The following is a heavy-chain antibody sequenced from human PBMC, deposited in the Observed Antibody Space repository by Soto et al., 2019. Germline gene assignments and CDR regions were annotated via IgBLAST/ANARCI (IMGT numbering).Heavy chain of an antibody. CDR3: ARGVVIAEKKELHADY. J-gene: IGHJ4*02. D-gene: IGHD2-15*01. CDR1: GYTFTNSA. CDR2: INVGNGNT. V-gene: IGHV1-3*01. Sequence: ASVKVSCKASGYTFTNSAIHWVRQAPGQTLEWMGWINVGNGNTKYSQKFQGRVTITRDTSASTAYLELSSLISEDTAVYYCARGVVIAEKKELHADYWGGGTLVTVSS.